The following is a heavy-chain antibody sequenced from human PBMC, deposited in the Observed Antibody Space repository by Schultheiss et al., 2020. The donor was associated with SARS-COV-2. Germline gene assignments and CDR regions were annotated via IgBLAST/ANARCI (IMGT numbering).Heavy chain of an antibody. J-gene: IGHJ6*02. CDR3: ASNVASKTLYYYDSSGYYGVAYYYGMDV. Sequence: ASVKVSCKASGYTFTSYYMHWVRQAPGQGLEWMGWISSYNGNTNYAQKLQGRVTMTTDTSTNAAYRELRSLRSDDTAVYYCASNVASKTLYYYDSSGYYGVAYYYGMDVWGQGTTVTVSS. D-gene: IGHD3-22*01. V-gene: IGHV1-18*04. CDR2: ISSYNGNT. CDR1: GYTFTSYY.